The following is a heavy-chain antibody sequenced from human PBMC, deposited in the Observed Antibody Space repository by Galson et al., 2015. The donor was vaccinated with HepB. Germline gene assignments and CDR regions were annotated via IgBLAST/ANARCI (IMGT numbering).Heavy chain of an antibody. CDR2: ISYDGSNK. Sequence: SLRLSCAASGFTFSSYGMHWVRQAPGKGLEWVAVISYDGSNKYYADSVKGRFTISRDNSKNTLYLQMNSLRAEDTAVYYCAKGITNYDILTGTDYWGQGTLVTVSS. CDR3: AKGITNYDILTGTDY. CDR1: GFTFSSYG. D-gene: IGHD3-9*01. J-gene: IGHJ4*02. V-gene: IGHV3-30*18.